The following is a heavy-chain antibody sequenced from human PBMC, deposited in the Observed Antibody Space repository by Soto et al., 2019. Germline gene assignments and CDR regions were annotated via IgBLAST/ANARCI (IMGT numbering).Heavy chain of an antibody. J-gene: IGHJ4*02. V-gene: IGHV1-18*01. CDR2: ISAHNGNT. Sequence: QVHLVQSGAEVKKPGASVKVSCKCSGYTFTSYGITWVRQAPGQGLEWMGWISAHNGNTDYAQKLQGRVTVTRDTSTSTAYMELRSLRSDDTAVYYRARGRYGDYWGQGALVTVSS. CDR3: ARGRYGDY. CDR1: GYTFTSYG. D-gene: IGHD1-1*01.